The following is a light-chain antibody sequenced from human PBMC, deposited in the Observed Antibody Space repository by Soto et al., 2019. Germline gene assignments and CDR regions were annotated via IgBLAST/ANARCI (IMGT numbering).Light chain of an antibody. CDR2: WAS. CDR3: QQYYSTPLT. CDR1: QSVLYSANNKNY. Sequence: DIVMTQSPDSLAVSLGERTTINCKSSQSVLYSANNKNYLAWYQQKPGQPPNLLIYWASMRESGVPDRFSGSGSGTDFTLTISSLQAEDVAIYYCQQYYSTPLTFGGGTKVEIK. J-gene: IGKJ4*01. V-gene: IGKV4-1*01.